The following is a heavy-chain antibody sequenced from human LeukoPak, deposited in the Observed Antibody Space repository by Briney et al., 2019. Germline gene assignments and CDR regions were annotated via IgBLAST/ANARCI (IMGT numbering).Heavy chain of an antibody. J-gene: IGHJ4*02. Sequence: GGSLRLSCAASGFTFNSYSMNWVRQAPGKGLEWVSYISSSSYTIYYADSMKGRFTISRDNGKNSLYLQMNSLRDEDTAVYYCAREEGSSWYYWGQGTLVTVSS. CDR1: GFTFNSYS. D-gene: IGHD6-13*01. V-gene: IGHV3-48*02. CDR3: AREEGSSWYY. CDR2: ISSSSYTI.